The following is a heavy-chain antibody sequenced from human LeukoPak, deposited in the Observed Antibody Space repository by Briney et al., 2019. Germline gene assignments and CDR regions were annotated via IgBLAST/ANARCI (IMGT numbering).Heavy chain of an antibody. CDR3: ARQRKKGNWFDP. J-gene: IGHJ5*02. V-gene: IGHV1-18*01. Sequence: ASVKVSCKASGYTFTSYDINWVRQAPGQGLEWMGWISAYNGNTNYAQKLQGRVTMTTDTSTSTAYMELRSLRSDDTAVYYCARQRKKGNWFDPWGQGTLVTVSS. CDR2: ISAYNGNT. CDR1: GYTFTSYD.